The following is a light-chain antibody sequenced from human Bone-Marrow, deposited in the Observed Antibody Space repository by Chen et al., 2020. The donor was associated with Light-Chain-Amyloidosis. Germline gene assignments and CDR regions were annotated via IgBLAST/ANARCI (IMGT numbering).Light chain of an antibody. CDR1: SSDVGGDNH. V-gene: IGLV2-14*01. CDR2: EVT. Sequence: QSALTQPASVSGSPGQSITISCTGTSSDVGGDNHVSWYQHHPDKAPKLMIYEVTNRPSWVPDRFSGSKSDNTASVTISGLQTEDEADYFCSSYTITNTLVFGSGTRVTVL. CDR3: SSYTITNTLV. J-gene: IGLJ1*01.